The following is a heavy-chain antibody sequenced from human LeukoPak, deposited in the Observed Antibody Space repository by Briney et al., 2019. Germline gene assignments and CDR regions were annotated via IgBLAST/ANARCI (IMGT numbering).Heavy chain of an antibody. J-gene: IGHJ4*02. CDR1: GGSFSGYD. D-gene: IGHD2-15*01. Sequence: KPSETLSLTCAVYGGSFSGYDWSWIRQPPGKGLEWIGEINYSGSTNYNPSLKSRVTISVDTSKNQFSLKLSSVTAADTAVYYCARAPSRYCSGGSCWGTLFDYWGQGTLVTVSS. CDR3: ARAPSRYCSGGSCWGTLFDY. V-gene: IGHV4-34*01. CDR2: INYSGST.